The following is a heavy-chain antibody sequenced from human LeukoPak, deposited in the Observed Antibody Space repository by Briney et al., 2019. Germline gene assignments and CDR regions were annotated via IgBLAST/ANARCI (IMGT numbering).Heavy chain of an antibody. D-gene: IGHD1-26*01. Sequence: SETLSLTCTVSGGSVSSNSYYWSWIRQPPGKGLECIGYLFYSGSTNYNPSLKSRVTISVDTSKDQFSLKLNSVTAADTAVYYCARVRTGSYYINYWGQGTLVTVSS. J-gene: IGHJ4*02. CDR1: GGSVSSNSYY. CDR3: ARVRTGSYYINY. CDR2: LFYSGST. V-gene: IGHV4-61*01.